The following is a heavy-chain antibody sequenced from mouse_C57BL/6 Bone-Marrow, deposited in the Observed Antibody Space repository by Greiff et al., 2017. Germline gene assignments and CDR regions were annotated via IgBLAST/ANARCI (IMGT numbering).Heavy chain of an antibody. V-gene: IGHV1-43*01. CDR1: GYSFTGYY. CDR3: ARLTTVVATGYFDY. D-gene: IGHD1-1*01. J-gene: IGHJ2*01. Sequence: EVQLVESGPELVKPGASVKISCKASGYSFTGYYMHWVKQSSETSLEWIGEINPSTGGTSYNQKFKGKATLTVDKSSSTAYMQLKSLTSEDSAVYYCARLTTVVATGYFDYWGQGTTLTVSS. CDR2: INPSTGGT.